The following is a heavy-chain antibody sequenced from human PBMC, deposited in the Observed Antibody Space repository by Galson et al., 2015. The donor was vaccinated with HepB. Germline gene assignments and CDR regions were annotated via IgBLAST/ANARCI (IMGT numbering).Heavy chain of an antibody. CDR2: ISAYNGNT. Sequence: SVKVSCKASGYTFTSYGISWVRQAPGQGLEWMGWISAYNGNTNYAQKLQGRVTMTTDTSTSTAYMELRSLRSDDTAVYYCARDRGNYDFWSGYFYYFDYWGQGTLVTVSS. V-gene: IGHV1-18*01. D-gene: IGHD3-3*01. CDR3: ARDRGNYDFWSGYFYYFDY. J-gene: IGHJ4*02. CDR1: GYTFTSYG.